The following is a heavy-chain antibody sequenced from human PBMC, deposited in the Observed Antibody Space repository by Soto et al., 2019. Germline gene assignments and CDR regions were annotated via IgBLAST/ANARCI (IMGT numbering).Heavy chain of an antibody. CDR3: ARDGVGGTVFFGYLDY. CDR1: GIIFKGFG. J-gene: IGHJ4*02. Sequence: QVQLVESGGGVVQPGRSLRLSCAASGIIFKGFGMHWVRQAPGKRLEWVAVIRFDGSNIYYEDSVKGRFTISRDNSKNTLYLQMDSLRAEDTAVYYCARDGVGGTVFFGYLDYWGQGALVTVSS. D-gene: IGHD3-3*01. CDR2: IRFDGSNI. V-gene: IGHV3-33*01.